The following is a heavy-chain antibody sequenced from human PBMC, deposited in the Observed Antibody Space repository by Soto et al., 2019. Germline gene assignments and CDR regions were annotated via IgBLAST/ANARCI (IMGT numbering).Heavy chain of an antibody. J-gene: IGHJ6*02. V-gene: IGHV4-59*01. CDR1: GGSLGSYF. CDR3: ARDGHGRMTTTPSYYNGMDV. D-gene: IGHD4-4*01. CDR2: VFYTGRA. Sequence: LSLTCTVSGGSLGSYFWSWIRQPPGKGVEWIVYVFYTGRANYNASLKSRVSISLDTSNYQFSLKLSSVTAADTAVYYCARDGHGRMTTTPSYYNGMDVWGPGTTVTVSS.